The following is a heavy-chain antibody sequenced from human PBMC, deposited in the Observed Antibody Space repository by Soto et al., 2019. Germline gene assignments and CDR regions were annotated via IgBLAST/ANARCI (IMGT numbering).Heavy chain of an antibody. J-gene: IGHJ6*03. V-gene: IGHV4-34*01. CDR1: GGSFSGYY. Sequence: QVQLQQWGAGLLKPSETLSLTCAVYGGSFSGYYWSWIRQPPGKGLEWIGEINHSGSTNYNPSLRRVVTISVATTKHQFSLKMSFVTAADTVEYYGGGGRILRNYYYYMDVWGKGTTVTVSS. CDR3: GGGRILRNYYYYMDV. CDR2: INHSGST.